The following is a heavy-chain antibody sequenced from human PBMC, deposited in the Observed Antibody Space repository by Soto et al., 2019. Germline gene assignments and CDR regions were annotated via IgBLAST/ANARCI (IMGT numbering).Heavy chain of an antibody. V-gene: IGHV4-59*01. CDR3: ARAGAIAARHFDY. CDR1: GGSISSYY. Sequence: SETLSLTCTVSGGSISSYYWSWIRQPPGKGLEWIGYIYYSGSTNYNPSLKSRVTISVDTSKNQFSLKLSSVTAADTAVYYCARAGAIAARHFDYWGQGTLVTVS. D-gene: IGHD6-6*01. CDR2: IYYSGST. J-gene: IGHJ4*02.